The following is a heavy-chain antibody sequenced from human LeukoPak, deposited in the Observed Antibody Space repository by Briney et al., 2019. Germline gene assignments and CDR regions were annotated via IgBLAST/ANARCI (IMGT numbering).Heavy chain of an antibody. V-gene: IGHV4-31*03. CDR3: ARARQVVRYGMDV. CDR1: GGSISSAGNY. CDR2: IYYSGST. Sequence: SETLPLTCSVSGGSISSAGNYWTWLRHHPGKGLEWIGYIYYSGSTYYNPSLESRVTISVDTSKSRFSLKLNSVTAADTAVYYCARARQVVRYGMDVWGQGTTVTASS. J-gene: IGHJ6*02. D-gene: IGHD2-15*01.